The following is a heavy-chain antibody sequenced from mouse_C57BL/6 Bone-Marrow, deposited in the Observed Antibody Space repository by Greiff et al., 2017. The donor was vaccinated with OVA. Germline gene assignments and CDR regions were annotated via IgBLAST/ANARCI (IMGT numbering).Heavy chain of an antibody. V-gene: IGHV1-63*01. CDR3: ARSLYGYAMDY. D-gene: IGHD1-1*01. CDR1: GYTFTNYW. Sequence: VKLVESGAELVRPGTSVKMSCKASGYTFTNYWIGWAKQRPGHGLEWIGDIYPGGGYTNYNEKFKGKATLTADKSSSTAYMQFSSLTSEDSAIYYCARSLYGYAMDYWGQGTSVTVSS. CDR2: IYPGGGYT. J-gene: IGHJ4*01.